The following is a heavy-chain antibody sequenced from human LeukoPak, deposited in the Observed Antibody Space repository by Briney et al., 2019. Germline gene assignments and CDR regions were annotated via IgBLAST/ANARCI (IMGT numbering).Heavy chain of an antibody. CDR3: ARDPYYYDSSGYLSY. J-gene: IGHJ4*02. Sequence: GGSLRPSCAASGFTFSDYYMSWIRQAPGKGLEWVSYISSSGSTIYYADSVKGRFTISRDNAKNSLYLQMNSLRAEDTAVYYCARDPYYYDSSGYLSYWGQGTLVTVSS. CDR1: GFTFSDYY. D-gene: IGHD3-22*01. CDR2: ISSSGSTI. V-gene: IGHV3-11*01.